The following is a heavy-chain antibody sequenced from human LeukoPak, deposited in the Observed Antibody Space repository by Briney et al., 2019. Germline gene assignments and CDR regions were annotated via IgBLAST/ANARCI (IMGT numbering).Heavy chain of an antibody. CDR2: INHSGST. V-gene: IGHV4-34*01. Sequence: SETLSLTCAVYGGSFSGYYWSWIRQPPGKGLEWIGEINHSGSTNYNPSLKSRVTISVDTSKNQFSLKLSSVTAADTAVYYCARDRWNYYSGTYAFDPWGQGTLVTVSS. CDR1: GGSFSGYY. CDR3: ARDRWNYYSGTYAFDP. J-gene: IGHJ5*02. D-gene: IGHD3-10*01.